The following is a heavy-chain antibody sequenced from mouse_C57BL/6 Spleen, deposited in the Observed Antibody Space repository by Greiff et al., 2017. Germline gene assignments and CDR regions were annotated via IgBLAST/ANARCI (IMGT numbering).Heavy chain of an antibody. CDR2: IDPSDSYT. Sequence: QVQLKQPGAELVMPGASVKLSCKASGYTFTSYWMHWVKQRPGQGLEWIGEIDPSDSYTNYNQKFKGKSTLTVDKSSSAAYMQLSSLTSEDSAVYYCARRGYSLDYWGQGTTLTVSS. CDR1: GYTFTSYW. V-gene: IGHV1-69*01. D-gene: IGHD2-3*01. CDR3: ARRGYSLDY. J-gene: IGHJ2*01.